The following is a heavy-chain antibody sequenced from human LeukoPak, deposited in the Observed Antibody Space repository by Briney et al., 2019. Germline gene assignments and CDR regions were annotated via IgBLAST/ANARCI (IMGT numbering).Heavy chain of an antibody. D-gene: IGHD5-18*01. J-gene: IGHJ6*03. CDR3: ARTTEGGYIGYFYYYYMDV. V-gene: IGHV3-7*03. CDR1: GFTFSSYW. Sequence: GGSLRLSCAASGFTFSSYWMSWVRQAPGKGLEWVANIKQDGSEKYYVDSVKGRFTISRDNAENSLYLQMNSLRAEDTAVYYCARTTEGGYIGYFYYYYMDVWGKGTTVTISS. CDR2: IKQDGSEK.